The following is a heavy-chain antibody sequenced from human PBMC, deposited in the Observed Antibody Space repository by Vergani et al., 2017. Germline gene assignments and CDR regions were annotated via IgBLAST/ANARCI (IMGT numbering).Heavy chain of an antibody. CDR2: ISWNSGSI. CDR1: GFTFDDYA. J-gene: IGHJ4*02. Sequence: EVQLVESGGGLVQPGRSLRLSCAASGFTFDDYAMHWVRQAPGKGLEWVSGISWNSGSIGYADSVKGRFTISRDNAKNSLYLQMNSLRAEDTAVYYCAKEFRGYYWGQGTLVTVSS. V-gene: IGHV3-9*01. CDR3: AKEFRGYY.